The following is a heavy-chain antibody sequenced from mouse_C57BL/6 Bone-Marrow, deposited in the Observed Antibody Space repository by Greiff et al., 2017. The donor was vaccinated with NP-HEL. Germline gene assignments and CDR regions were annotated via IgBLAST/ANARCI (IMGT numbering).Heavy chain of an antibody. D-gene: IGHD1-1*01. Sequence: QVQLKESGAELARPGASVKLSCKASGYTFTSYGISWVKQRTGQGLEWIGEIYPRSGNTYYNEKFKGKATLTADKSSSTAYMELRSLTSEDSAVYFCARFYYGDYFDYWGQGTTLTVSS. CDR1: GYTFTSYG. J-gene: IGHJ2*01. CDR2: IYPRSGNT. V-gene: IGHV1-81*01. CDR3: ARFYYGDYFDY.